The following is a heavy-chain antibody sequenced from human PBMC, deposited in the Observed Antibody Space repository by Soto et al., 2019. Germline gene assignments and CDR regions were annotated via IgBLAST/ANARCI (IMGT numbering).Heavy chain of an antibody. V-gene: IGHV3-11*06. CDR3: TRDSSGGSSGPIDAFDI. J-gene: IGHJ3*02. Sequence: QVQLVESGGGLVKPGGSLRLSCAASGFTFSDYYMSWIRQAPGKGLEWVSYISSSSSYTNYADSVKGRFTISRDNAKNSLYLQMNSLRAEDTAVYYCTRDSSGGSSGPIDAFDIWGQGTMVTVSS. CDR2: ISSSSSYT. CDR1: GFTFSDYY. D-gene: IGHD6-19*01.